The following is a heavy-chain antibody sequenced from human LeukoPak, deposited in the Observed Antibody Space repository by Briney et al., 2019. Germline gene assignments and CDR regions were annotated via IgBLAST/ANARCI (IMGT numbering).Heavy chain of an antibody. CDR3: ARDSGGPHSGFEI. V-gene: IGHV4-59*01. CDR1: GGSISSYY. J-gene: IGHJ3*02. CDR2: IYNSGST. D-gene: IGHD1-26*01. Sequence: PSETLSLTCTVSGGSISSYYWSWIRQPPGKGLEWIGYIYNSGSTNYNPPLKSRVTISVDTSKNQYSLKMSSVTAADTAVYYCARDSGGPHSGFEIWGQGTMVTASS.